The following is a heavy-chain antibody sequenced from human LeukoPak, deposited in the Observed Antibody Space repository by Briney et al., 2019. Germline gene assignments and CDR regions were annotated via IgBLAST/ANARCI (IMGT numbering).Heavy chain of an antibody. CDR1: GYTFTSYG. D-gene: IGHD1-26*01. J-gene: IGHJ6*03. CDR2: ISAYNGNT. CDR3: ARVVGSYYYYYYYMDV. Sequence: ASVKVSCKASGYTFTSYGISWVRQAPGQGLEWMGWISAYNGNTNYAQKLQGRVTMTTDTSTSTAYMELRSLRSDDTAVYYCARVVGSYYYYYYYMDVWGKGTTVTVSS. V-gene: IGHV1-18*01.